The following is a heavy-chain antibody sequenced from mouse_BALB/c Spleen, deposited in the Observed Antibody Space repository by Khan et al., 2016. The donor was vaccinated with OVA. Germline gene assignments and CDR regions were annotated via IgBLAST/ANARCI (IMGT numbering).Heavy chain of an antibody. Sequence: QVQLQQSGPGLVQPSQSLSITCTVSGFSFTSYGVHWVRQSPGKGLEWLGVIWSGGSTDYNAAFISRLSISKDNSKSQVFFKMNSLQANDTAIYDCARNGDYVHWYFDVWGSGTTVTVSS. J-gene: IGHJ1*01. CDR1: GFSFTSYG. V-gene: IGHV2-2*02. CDR2: IWSGGST. CDR3: ARNGDYVHWYFDV. D-gene: IGHD2-13*01.